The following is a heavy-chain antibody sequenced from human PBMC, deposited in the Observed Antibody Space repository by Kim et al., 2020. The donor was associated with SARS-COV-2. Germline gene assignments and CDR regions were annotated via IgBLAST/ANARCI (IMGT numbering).Heavy chain of an antibody. V-gene: IGHV4-34*01. D-gene: IGHD1-26*01. J-gene: IGHJ3*02. CDR3: ARFPSGIVGATIAFDI. Sequence: SLKSRVTISVDTSKNQFSRKLSSVTAADTAVYYCARFPSGIVGATIAFDIWGQGTMVTVSS.